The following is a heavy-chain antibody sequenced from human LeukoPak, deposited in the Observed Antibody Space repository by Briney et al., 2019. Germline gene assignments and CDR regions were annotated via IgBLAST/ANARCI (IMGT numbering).Heavy chain of an antibody. D-gene: IGHD6-19*01. V-gene: IGHV3-48*01. CDR3: ARVGQWLAFDY. J-gene: IGHJ4*02. CDR2: ISSSSSTI. Sequence: GGSLRLSCAASGFTFSSYSMNWVRQAPGKGLEWVSYISSSSSTIYYADSVKGRFTISRDNDKKSLYLQMNSLRAEDTAVYYCARVGQWLAFDYWGQGTLVTVSS. CDR1: GFTFSSYS.